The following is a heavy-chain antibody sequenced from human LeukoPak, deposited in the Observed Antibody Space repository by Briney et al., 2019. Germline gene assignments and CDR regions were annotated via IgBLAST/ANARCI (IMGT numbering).Heavy chain of an antibody. D-gene: IGHD2-15*01. V-gene: IGHV1-69*05. CDR3: ARGLSDTYCSGGSYYSDH. CDR2: IIPIFGTT. Sequence: GASVKVSCKAFGGTFTTDVISWVRQAPGQGLEWMGAIIPIFGTTNYAQKFQGRVTITTDESTSTAYMELSSLRSADTAIYYCARGLSDTYCSGGSYYSDHWGQGTLVTVSS. CDR1: GGTFTTDV. J-gene: IGHJ5*02.